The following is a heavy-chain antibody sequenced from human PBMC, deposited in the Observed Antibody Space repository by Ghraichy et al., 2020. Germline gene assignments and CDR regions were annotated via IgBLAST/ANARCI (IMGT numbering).Heavy chain of an antibody. D-gene: IGHD7-27*01. CDR3: ARHVFSLGITYAFQV. J-gene: IGHJ3*01. CDR2: VSYSSTS. V-gene: IGHV4-39*01. CDR1: GASLRSSSYY. Sequence: SETLSLTCTVSGASLRSSSYYWGWIRQSPGRGLQYIASVSYSSTSYENPALERRVTVSVDTSKNQFSLRLTSVTAADSSIYYCARHVFSLGITYAFQVWGQGTAVTVSS.